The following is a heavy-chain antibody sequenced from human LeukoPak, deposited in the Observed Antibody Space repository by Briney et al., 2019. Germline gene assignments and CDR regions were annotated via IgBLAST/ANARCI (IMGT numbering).Heavy chain of an antibody. D-gene: IGHD3-10*01. CDR2: ISERGGST. V-gene: IGHV3-23*01. CDR1: GISLSNYA. CDR3: AKRGIVIRGILVIGYHQEAYHYDY. Sequence: SGGSLRLSCVVSGISLSNYAMSWVRQAPGKGLEWVSYISERGGSTAYAGSVKGRFTISRDNSLNTLYLQMSSLRAEDTAVYFCAKRGIVIRGILVIGYHQEAYHYDYWGQGVLVTVSS. J-gene: IGHJ4*02.